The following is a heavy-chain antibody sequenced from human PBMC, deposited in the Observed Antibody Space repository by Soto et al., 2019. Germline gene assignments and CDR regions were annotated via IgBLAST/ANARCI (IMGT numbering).Heavy chain of an antibody. CDR1: GFTFSSYS. J-gene: IGHJ4*02. D-gene: IGHD4-17*01. CDR2: ISSSSSYI. Sequence: GGSLRLSCAASGFTFSSYSMNWVRQAPGKGLEWVSSISSSSSYIYYADSVKGRFTISRDNAKNSLYLQMNSLRAEDTAVYYCARGLDYGDYVFGLGEGSDDYWGQGTLVTVSS. CDR3: ARGLDYGDYVFGLGEGSDDY. V-gene: IGHV3-21*01.